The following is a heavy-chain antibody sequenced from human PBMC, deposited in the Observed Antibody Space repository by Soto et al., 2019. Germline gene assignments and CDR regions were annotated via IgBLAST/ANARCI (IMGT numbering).Heavy chain of an antibody. Sequence: QVQLQQWGAGLLKPSETLSLTCAVYGGSFSGYYWSWIRQPPGKGLEWIGEINHSGSTNYNPSLKSRVTISVDTSKNQFSLTLSSVTAADTAVYYCARSMYYGSGRFDYWGQGTLVTVSS. V-gene: IGHV4-34*01. J-gene: IGHJ4*02. CDR3: ARSMYYGSGRFDY. CDR2: INHSGST. D-gene: IGHD3-10*01. CDR1: GGSFSGYY.